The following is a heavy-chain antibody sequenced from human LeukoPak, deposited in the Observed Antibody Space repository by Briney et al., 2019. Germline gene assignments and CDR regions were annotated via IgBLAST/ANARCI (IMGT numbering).Heavy chain of an antibody. J-gene: IGHJ3*02. CDR3: ARDPHYYDSSGYLVRGAFDI. Sequence: PGGSLRLSCAASGFTVSSNYMSWVRQAPGKGLEWVSVIYSGGSTYYADSVKGRFTISRDNPKNTLYLQMNSLRAEDTAVYYCARDPHYYDSSGYLVRGAFDIWGQGTMVTVSS. V-gene: IGHV3-66*02. D-gene: IGHD3-22*01. CDR1: GFTVSSNY. CDR2: IYSGGST.